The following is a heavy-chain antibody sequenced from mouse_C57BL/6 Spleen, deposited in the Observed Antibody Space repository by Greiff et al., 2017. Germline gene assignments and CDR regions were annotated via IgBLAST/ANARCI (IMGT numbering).Heavy chain of an antibody. V-gene: IGHV7-3*01. CDR2: IRNKANGYTT. CDR3: ARLYGNYVWYFDG. CDR1: GFTFTDYY. Sequence: EVQGVESGGGLVQPGGSLSLSCAASGFTFTDYYMSWVRQPPGKALEWLGFIRNKANGYTTEYSASVKGRFTISRDNSQSILYLQMNALRAEASATYYCARLYGNYVWYFDGWGTGTTVTVSS. D-gene: IGHD2-1*01. J-gene: IGHJ1*03.